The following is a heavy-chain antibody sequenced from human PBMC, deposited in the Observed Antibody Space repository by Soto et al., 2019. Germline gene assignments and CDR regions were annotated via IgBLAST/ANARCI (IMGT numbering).Heavy chain of an antibody. D-gene: IGHD2-2*01. CDR1: GYNFTQYT. Sequence: QVPLVQSGAEVKKPGASVKVSCKASGYNFTQYTIHCVRQAPGQRLEWMGWITAGDGKTQYSKKFQTRVTIRSDVSATTVYMALNSRRSEDSAVNNCARDLSSSSFFSCDAWGRGNLVIVSS. J-gene: IGHJ5*02. CDR2: ITAGDGKT. CDR3: ARDLSSSSFFSCDA. V-gene: IGHV1-3*01.